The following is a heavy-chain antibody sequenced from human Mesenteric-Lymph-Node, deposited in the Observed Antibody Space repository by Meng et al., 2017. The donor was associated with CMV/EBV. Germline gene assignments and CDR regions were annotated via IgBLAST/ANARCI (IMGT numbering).Heavy chain of an antibody. CDR1: GGSFSGYY. V-gene: IGHV4-34*01. CDR2: INHSGST. CDR3: ARHQRWLKSEGGFNY. Sequence: QVQRQQWGAGLVNLSETLSLTCAVYGGSFSGYYWSWIRQPPGKGLEWIGEINHSGSTNYNPSLKSRVTISVDTSKNQFSLKLSSVTAADTAVYYCARHQRWLKSEGGFNYWGQGTLVTVSS. D-gene: IGHD4-23*01. J-gene: IGHJ4*02.